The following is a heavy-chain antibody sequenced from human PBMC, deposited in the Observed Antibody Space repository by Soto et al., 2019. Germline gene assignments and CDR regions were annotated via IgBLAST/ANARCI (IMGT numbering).Heavy chain of an antibody. J-gene: IGHJ4*02. CDR3: ATWRGGYTYGLDH. Sequence: EVPLVESGGGLVQPGGSLRPSCTASGFTFSSQWLHWVRQAPGKGLMWISRILNDGTTTNYADSVKGRFTVSRDNAKKTMSLQMNNLRAEDTAVYYCATWRGGYTYGLDHWGQGTPVTVSS. V-gene: IGHV3-74*01. CDR1: GFTFSSQW. CDR2: ILNDGTTT. D-gene: IGHD5-18*01.